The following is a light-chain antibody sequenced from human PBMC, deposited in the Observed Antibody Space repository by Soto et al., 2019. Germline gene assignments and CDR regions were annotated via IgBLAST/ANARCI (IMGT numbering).Light chain of an antibody. Sequence: EIVLTQSPATLSVSPGEGATLSCRASQSISSNLAWYQQKPGQGPRLLIYGASTRATGIPARFSGSGSGTDFTLTISSLLSEDFAVYYCQQYYNWPPWTFGQGTKVDIK. CDR1: QSISSN. J-gene: IGKJ1*01. CDR2: GAS. CDR3: QQYYNWPPWT. V-gene: IGKV3-15*01.